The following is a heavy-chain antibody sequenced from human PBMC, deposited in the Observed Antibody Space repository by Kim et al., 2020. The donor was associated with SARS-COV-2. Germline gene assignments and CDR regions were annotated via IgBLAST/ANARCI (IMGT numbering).Heavy chain of an antibody. CDR3: AKGEPAAEIYYYYGMDV. Sequence: GGSLRLSCAASGFTFSSYAMSWVRQAPGKGLEWVSAISGSGGSTYYADSVKGRFTISRDNSKNTLYLQMNSLRAEDTAVYYCAKGEPAAEIYYYYGMDVWGQGTTVTVSS. CDR2: ISGSGGST. J-gene: IGHJ6*02. D-gene: IGHD2-2*01. CDR1: GFTFSSYA. V-gene: IGHV3-23*01.